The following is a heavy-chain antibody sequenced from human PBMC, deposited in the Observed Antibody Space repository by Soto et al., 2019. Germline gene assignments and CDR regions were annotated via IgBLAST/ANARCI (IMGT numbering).Heavy chain of an antibody. D-gene: IGHD3-10*01. Sequence: PSETLSLTCTVSGGSISSSSYYWGWIRQPPGKGLEWIGSIYYSGSTYYNPSLKSRVTISVDTSKNQFSLKLSSVTAADTAVYYCARQAAKPSLKNYYGSGSSFFDYWGQGTLVTVSS. CDR2: IYYSGST. V-gene: IGHV4-39*01. J-gene: IGHJ4*02. CDR3: ARQAAKPSLKNYYGSGSSFFDY. CDR1: GGSISSSSYY.